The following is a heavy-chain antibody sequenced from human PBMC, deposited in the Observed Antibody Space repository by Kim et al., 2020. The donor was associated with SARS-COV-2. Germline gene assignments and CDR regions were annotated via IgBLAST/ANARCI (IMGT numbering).Heavy chain of an antibody. J-gene: IGHJ5*02. CDR2: IYYSGST. CDR3: ARHLFRVVRGVITQLTNWFDP. CDR1: GDSISSSSYY. D-gene: IGHD3-10*01. Sequence: SETLSLTCTVSGDSISSSSYYWGWIRQPPGKGLEWIGSIYYSGSTYYNPSLKSRVTISVDTSKNQFSLKLSSVTAADTAVYYCARHLFRVVRGVITQLTNWFDPWGQGTLVTVSS. V-gene: IGHV4-39*01.